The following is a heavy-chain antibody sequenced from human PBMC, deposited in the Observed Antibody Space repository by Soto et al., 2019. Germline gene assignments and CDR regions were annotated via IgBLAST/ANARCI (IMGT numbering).Heavy chain of an antibody. D-gene: IGHD5-18*01. J-gene: IGHJ6*02. V-gene: IGHV1-69*13. Sequence: ASVKVSCKASGGTFSSYAISWVRQAPGQGREWMGGIIPIFGTANYAQKFQGRVTITADESTSTAYMELSSLRSEDTAVYYCACVDTAMVYSYYYYGMDVWGQGXTVTVSS. CDR2: IIPIFGTA. CDR3: ACVDTAMVYSYYYYGMDV. CDR1: GGTFSSYA.